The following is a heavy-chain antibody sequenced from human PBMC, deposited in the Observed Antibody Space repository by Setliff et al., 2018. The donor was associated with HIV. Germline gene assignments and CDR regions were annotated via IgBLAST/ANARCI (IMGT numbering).Heavy chain of an antibody. D-gene: IGHD1-26*01. CDR1: GYSISSGYY. Sequence: SETLSLTCAVSGYSISSGYYWGWIRQPPGKGLEWIGSIYYSGSTYYNPSLKSRVTISVDTSKNQFSLNLSSVTAADTAVYYCARHGWSGSYYYPFEYWGQGTLVTVSS. V-gene: IGHV4-38-2*01. CDR2: IYYSGST. J-gene: IGHJ4*02. CDR3: ARHGWSGSYYYPFEY.